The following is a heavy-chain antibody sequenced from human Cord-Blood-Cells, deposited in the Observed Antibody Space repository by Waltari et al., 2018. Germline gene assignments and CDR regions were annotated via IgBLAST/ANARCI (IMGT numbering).Heavy chain of an antibody. Sequence: QVQLVESGGGVVQPGRSLRLSCAASGFTFSSSAMPWVRQGPCKGLEWVEVISYDGSNKYYADSVKGRFTISRDNSKNTLYLQMNSLRAEDTAVYYCARESVDYWGQGTLVTVSS. V-gene: IGHV3-30-3*01. CDR3: ARESVDY. CDR2: ISYDGSNK. J-gene: IGHJ4*02. CDR1: GFTFSSSA.